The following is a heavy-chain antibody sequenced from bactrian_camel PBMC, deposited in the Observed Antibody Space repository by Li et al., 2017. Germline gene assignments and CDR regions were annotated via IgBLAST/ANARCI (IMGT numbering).Heavy chain of an antibody. D-gene: IGHD3*01. J-gene: IGHJ4*01. Sequence: HVQLVESGGGSVQAGWSLRLSCVATGVTNSNNCMGWLRQTPGKKREGVAGIYTGGDGTFYYANSVKGRFTISRDNAKKTVYLQMHRLKPEDAAVYYCAADHQAGCMTPHPLGLISQGTQVTVS. CDR2: IYTGGDGT. CDR1: GVTNSNNC. V-gene: IGHV3S54*01.